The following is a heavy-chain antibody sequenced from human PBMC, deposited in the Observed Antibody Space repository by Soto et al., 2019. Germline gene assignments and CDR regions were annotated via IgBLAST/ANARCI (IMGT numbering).Heavy chain of an antibody. CDR1: GYTFTSYD. CDR3: AREHGVSALAY. CDR2: MNPNSGNT. D-gene: IGHD4-17*01. Sequence: ASVKGSCKASGYTFTSYDINWVRQATGQGLEWMGWMNPNSGNTVYAQKFQGRVTMTRNTSISTAYMELSSLRSEDTAVFYCAREHGVSALAYWRQGTLVTVSS. J-gene: IGHJ4*02. V-gene: IGHV1-8*01.